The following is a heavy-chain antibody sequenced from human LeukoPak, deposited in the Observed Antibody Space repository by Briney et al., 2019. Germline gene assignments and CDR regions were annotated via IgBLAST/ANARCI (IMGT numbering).Heavy chain of an antibody. J-gene: IGHJ4*02. D-gene: IGHD6-13*01. CDR3: AKANTGESSWFILDS. Sequence: SVKGRFTISRDNSKNTLYLQMNSLRAEDTAVFYCAKANTGESSWFILDSWGQGTLVTVSS. V-gene: IGHV3-23*01.